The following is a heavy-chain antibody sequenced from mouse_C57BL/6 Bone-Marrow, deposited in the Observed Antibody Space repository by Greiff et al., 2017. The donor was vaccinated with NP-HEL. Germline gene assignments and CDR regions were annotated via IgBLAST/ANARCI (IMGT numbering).Heavy chain of an antibody. D-gene: IGHD1-1*01. CDR2: IFPGSGST. CDR3: ARKSAYYYGRRDFDY. CDR1: GYTFTDYY. J-gene: IGHJ2*01. V-gene: IGHV1-75*01. Sequence: QVQLQQSGPELVKPGASVKISCKASGYTFTDYYINWVKQRPGQGLEWIGWIFPGSGSTYYNEKFKGKATLTVDKSSTTAYMLLSSLTSEDSAVYFCARKSAYYYGRRDFDYWGQGTTLTVSS.